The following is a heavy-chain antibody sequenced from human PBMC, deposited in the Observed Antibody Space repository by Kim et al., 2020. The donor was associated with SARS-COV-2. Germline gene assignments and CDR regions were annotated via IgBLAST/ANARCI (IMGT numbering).Heavy chain of an antibody. D-gene: IGHD3-10*01. Sequence: SVKVSCKASGGTFSSYAISWVRQAPGQGLEWMGGIIPIFGTANYAQKFQGRVTITADESTSTAYMELSSLRSEDTAVYYCARDLVTMVRGVITLNNWFDPWCQRTLVTVSS. CDR3: ARDLVTMVRGVITLNNWFDP. V-gene: IGHV1-69*13. CDR2: IIPIFGTA. J-gene: IGHJ5*02. CDR1: GGTFSSYA.